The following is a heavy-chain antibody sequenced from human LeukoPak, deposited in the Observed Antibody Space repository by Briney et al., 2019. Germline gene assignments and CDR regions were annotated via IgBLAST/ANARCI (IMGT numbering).Heavy chain of an antibody. V-gene: IGHV3-33*07. CDR3: ARQHCSGGDCYFFD. J-gene: IGHJ4*02. CDR2: IWYDGNNK. Sequence: GGSLRLSCAASGFTFSKVWMNWVRQAPGKGLEWVALIWYDGNNKYYADSVKGRFTISRDNSKNTLYLQLNSLRAEDTAVYYCARQHCSGGDCYFFDWGQGTLVTVSS. D-gene: IGHD2-15*01. CDR1: GFTFSKVW.